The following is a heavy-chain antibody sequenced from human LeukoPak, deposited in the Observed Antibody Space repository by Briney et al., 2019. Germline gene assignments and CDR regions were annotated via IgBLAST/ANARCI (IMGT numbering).Heavy chain of an antibody. CDR2: IWYDGSNK. CDR3: AKVAAHSSGWYDY. D-gene: IGHD6-19*01. Sequence: GGSLRLSCAASGFTFSSYGMHWVRQAPGKGLEWGAVIWYDGSNKYYADSVKGRFTISRDNSKNTLYLQMNSLRAEDTAVYYCAKVAAHSSGWYDYWGQGTLVTVSS. V-gene: IGHV3-33*06. CDR1: GFTFSSYG. J-gene: IGHJ4*02.